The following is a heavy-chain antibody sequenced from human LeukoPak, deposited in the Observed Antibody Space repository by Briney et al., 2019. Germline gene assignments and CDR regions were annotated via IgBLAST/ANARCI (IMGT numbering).Heavy chain of an antibody. CDR1: GFTFSSYA. Sequence: GGSLRLSCAASGFTFSSYAMSWVRQAPGKGLEWVSAISGSGGSTYYADSVKGRFTISRDNAKNSLYLQMNSLRAEDTAVYYCARDLRITMVRGVISNYYGMDVWGQGTTVTVSS. D-gene: IGHD3-10*01. J-gene: IGHJ6*02. V-gene: IGHV3-23*01. CDR3: ARDLRITMVRGVISNYYGMDV. CDR2: ISGSGGST.